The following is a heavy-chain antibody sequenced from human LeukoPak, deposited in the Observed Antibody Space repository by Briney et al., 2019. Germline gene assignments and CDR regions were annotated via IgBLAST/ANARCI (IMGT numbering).Heavy chain of an antibody. J-gene: IGHJ6*03. Sequence: GGSLRLSCAASGFTFSSYWMSWVRQAPGKGLEWVAHIKQDGSEKYYVDSVKGRFTISRDNAKNSLYLQMNSLRVEDTAVYYCARILPRQYRPPYYYYMDVWGKGTTVTVSS. V-gene: IGHV3-7*01. CDR2: IKQDGSEK. CDR1: GFTFSSYW. CDR3: ARILPRQYRPPYYYYMDV. D-gene: IGHD4-11*01.